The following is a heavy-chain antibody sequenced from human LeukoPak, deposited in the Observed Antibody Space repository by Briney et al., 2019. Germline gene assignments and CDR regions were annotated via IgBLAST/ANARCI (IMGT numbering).Heavy chain of an antibody. J-gene: IGHJ4*02. CDR1: GFTFSDYY. CDR3: ARDSYYGGTQDY. V-gene: IGHV3-11*06. Sequence: GGSLRLSCVASGFTFSDYYMSWIRQAPGKGLEWVSYISGSSSYTNYADSVKGRFTISRDNAKSSLYLQMNSLRAEDTAVYYCARDSYYGGTQDYWGQGTLVTVSS. D-gene: IGHD4-23*01. CDR2: ISGSSSYT.